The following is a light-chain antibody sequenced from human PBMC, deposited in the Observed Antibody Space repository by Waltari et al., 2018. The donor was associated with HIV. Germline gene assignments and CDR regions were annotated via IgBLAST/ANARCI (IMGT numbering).Light chain of an antibody. V-gene: IGKV1-12*01. CDR1: QDLARW. CDR3: QQSKTFPLD. CDR2: AAS. J-gene: IGKJ2*01. Sequence: DIQMTQSPSSVSAFVGDRVTITCRASQDLARWLAWYQQKPGEAPKLLIYAASSLHSRVPSRFSGNGSGTDFTLTISSLQPADSAIYYCQQSKTFPLDFGQGTKVEI.